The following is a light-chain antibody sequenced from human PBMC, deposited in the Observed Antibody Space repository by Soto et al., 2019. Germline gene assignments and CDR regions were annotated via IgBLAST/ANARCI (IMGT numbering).Light chain of an antibody. J-gene: IGLJ3*02. V-gene: IGLV1-47*01. Sequence: QSVLTQPPSASGTPGQRVTISCSGNSSNIGSNYVYCYQQLPGTAPKLLIYRNNQRRSGVPDRFSDSKSGTSAPLAISGRRSEDEADYYCAGWDDSLRGLVFGGGTKLTVL. CDR1: SSNIGSNY. CDR3: AGWDDSLRGLV. CDR2: RNN.